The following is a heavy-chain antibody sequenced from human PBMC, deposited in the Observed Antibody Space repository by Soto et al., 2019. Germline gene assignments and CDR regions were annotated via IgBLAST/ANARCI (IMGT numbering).Heavy chain of an antibody. D-gene: IGHD3-10*01. J-gene: IGHJ5*02. CDR2: IYYSGST. CDR3: ARWSALLWFGETWFYL. V-gene: IGHV4-31*03. Sequence: SETLSITCTVSGGSLSSGGYYWSWIRQHPGKGLEWIGYIYYSGSTYYNPSLKSRVTISVDTSKNQFSLKLSSVTAADTAVYYCARWSALLWFGETWFYLWGQGTLVPVSS. CDR1: GGSLSSGGYY.